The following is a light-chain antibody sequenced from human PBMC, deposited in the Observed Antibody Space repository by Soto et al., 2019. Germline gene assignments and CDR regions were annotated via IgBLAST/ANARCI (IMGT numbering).Light chain of an antibody. V-gene: IGKV3-11*01. J-gene: IGKJ5*01. CDR1: QSVSSGY. CDR3: QQRSNWPPIT. CDR2: ETS. Sequence: EIVLTQSPGTLSLSPGERATLSCRASQSVSSGYLAWYQQKPGQPPRVLIYETSSRATGIPARFSGSGSGTDFTLTISSLEPEDFAVYYCQQRSNWPPITFGQGTRLEI.